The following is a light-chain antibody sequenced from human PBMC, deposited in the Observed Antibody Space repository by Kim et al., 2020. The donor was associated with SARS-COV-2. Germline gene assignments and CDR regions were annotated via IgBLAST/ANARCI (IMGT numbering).Light chain of an antibody. CDR1: QGISSY. J-gene: IGKJ1*01. CDR3: QQYCNYPRT. Sequence: AIRITQSPSSLSASTGDRVTITCRASQGISSYLAWYQQKPGKAPKLLIYAASTLQSGVPSRFSGSGSGTEFTLTIGCLQSDDYATYYCQQYCNYPRTFGQGTRLEIK. V-gene: IGKV1-8*01. CDR2: AAS.